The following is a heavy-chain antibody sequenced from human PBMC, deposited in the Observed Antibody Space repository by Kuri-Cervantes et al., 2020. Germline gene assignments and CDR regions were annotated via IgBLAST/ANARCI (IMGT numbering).Heavy chain of an antibody. J-gene: IGHJ4*02. V-gene: IGHV3-30-3*01. Sequence: GGSLRLSCAASGFTFSSYAMHWVRQAPGKGLEWVAVISYDGSNKYYADSVKGRFTISRDNSKNTLYLQMNSLRAEDTAVYYCARSNDYGDSFDYWGQGTLVTVSS. D-gene: IGHD4-17*01. CDR2: ISYDGSNK. CDR3: ARSNDYGDSFDY. CDR1: GFTFSSYA.